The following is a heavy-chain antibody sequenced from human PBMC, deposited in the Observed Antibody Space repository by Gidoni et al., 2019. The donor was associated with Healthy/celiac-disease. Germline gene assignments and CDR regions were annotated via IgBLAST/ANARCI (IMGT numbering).Heavy chain of an antibody. V-gene: IGHV5-51*03. Sequence: EVQLVQSGAEVKKPGESLKISCKGSGYIFTSYWIGWVRQMPGKGLEWMGSIYTADFETRYSPAFQGQVTISADKSISTAYLQWSSLKASDTAMYYCARPSSGGQSGLFDYWGQGTLVTVSS. J-gene: IGHJ4*02. CDR2: IYTADFET. CDR1: GYIFTSYW. D-gene: IGHD2-15*01. CDR3: ARPSSGGQSGLFDY.